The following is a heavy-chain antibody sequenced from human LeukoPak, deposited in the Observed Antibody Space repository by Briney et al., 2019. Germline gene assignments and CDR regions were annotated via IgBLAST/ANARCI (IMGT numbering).Heavy chain of an antibody. J-gene: IGHJ4*02. CDR1: GLTFSNYE. CDR2: ISGSGGTI. V-gene: IGHV3-48*03. Sequence: PGGSLRLSCAASGLTFSNYEMNWVRQAPGKGLEWVSFISGSGGTIYYTDSVKGRFTISRDNAKNSLYLQMNNLRAEDTAIYYCAKDQGRGGFGLDYWGQGTLVTVSS. D-gene: IGHD3-16*01. CDR3: AKDQGRGGFGLDY.